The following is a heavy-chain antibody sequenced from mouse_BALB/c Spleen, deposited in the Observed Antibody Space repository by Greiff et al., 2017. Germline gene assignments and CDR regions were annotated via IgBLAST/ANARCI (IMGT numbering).Heavy chain of an antibody. CDR1: GYTFTDYW. J-gene: IGHJ4*01. V-gene: IGHV1-69*01. Sequence: QVQLQQPGAELVMPGASVKMSCKASGYTFTDYWMHWVKQRPGQGLEWIGAIDTSDSYTSYNQKFKGKATLTVDESSSTAYMQLSSLTSEDSAVYYCARYGNYGYYAMDYWGQGTSVTVSS. D-gene: IGHD2-1*01. CDR3: ARYGNYGYYAMDY. CDR2: IDTSDSYT.